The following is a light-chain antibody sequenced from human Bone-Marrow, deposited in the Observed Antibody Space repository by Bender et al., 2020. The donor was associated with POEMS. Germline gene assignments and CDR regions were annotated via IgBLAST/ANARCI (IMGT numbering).Light chain of an antibody. CDR2: DVS. J-gene: IGLJ3*02. CDR1: NSDIGAYNY. V-gene: IGLV2-14*03. Sequence: QSALTQPASVSGSPGQSITISCTGTNSDIGAYNYISWYQHHPGEAPKLIIFDVSNRPSGVPNRFSGSKFGSTASLAISGLQAEDEADYYCCSFTRSSTWVFGGGTRVTVL. CDR3: CSFTRSSTWV.